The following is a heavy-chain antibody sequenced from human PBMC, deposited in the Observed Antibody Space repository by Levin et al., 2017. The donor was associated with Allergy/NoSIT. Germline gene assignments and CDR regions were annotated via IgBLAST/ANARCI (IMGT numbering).Heavy chain of an antibody. J-gene: IGHJ4*02. CDR2: MTPNSGNT. Sequence: PVASVKVSCKASGYTFTNYHIEWLRQATGQGLEWMGWMTPNSGNTGYAQKFQGRVTMTRNTSITTAYMELRSLRSDDTAVYYCARGPEGGWHGDMDYWGQGTLVTVSS. CDR1: GYTFTNYH. D-gene: IGHD6-19*01. CDR3: ARGPEGGWHGDMDY. V-gene: IGHV1-8*01.